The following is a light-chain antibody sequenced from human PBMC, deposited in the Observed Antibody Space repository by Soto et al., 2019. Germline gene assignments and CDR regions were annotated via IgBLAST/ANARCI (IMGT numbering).Light chain of an antibody. CDR3: QSYDSSLSGLYV. V-gene: IGLV1-40*01. CDR1: SFNIGAGYD. CDR2: GNS. J-gene: IGLJ1*01. Sequence: QSVLKQPPSVSGAPGQRVTISCTGRSFNIGAGYDVHWYQQLPGTAPKLLIYGNSNRPSGVPDRFSGSKSGTSASLAITGLQAEDEADYYCQSYDSSLSGLYVFGTGTKVTVL.